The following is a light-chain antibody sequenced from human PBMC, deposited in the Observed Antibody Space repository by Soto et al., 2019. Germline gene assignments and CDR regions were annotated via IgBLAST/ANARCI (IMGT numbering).Light chain of an antibody. V-gene: IGKV3-15*01. Sequence: ETVMTQSPATLSVSPGERATLSCRASQSVSSNLAWYQQKPGQAPRLLIYGASTRATGIPARFSGSGSGTEFTLTISSLQSEDFAVYYCQQYNNWPRTFGQRTKVDIK. CDR3: QQYNNWPRT. CDR2: GAS. J-gene: IGKJ1*01. CDR1: QSVSSN.